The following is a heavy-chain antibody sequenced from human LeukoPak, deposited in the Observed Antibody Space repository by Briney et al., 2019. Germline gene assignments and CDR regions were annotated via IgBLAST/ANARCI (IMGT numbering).Heavy chain of an antibody. CDR3: AKDAHSEYGTYDDAFDM. J-gene: IGHJ3*02. D-gene: IGHD4-17*01. CDR2: ISWSSDNI. V-gene: IGHV3-9*01. Sequence: PGRSLRLSCAASGFSFDEYAMHWVRQAPGKGLEWVSGISWSSDNIAYADSMKGRITISRDNAKNSLYLQMNNLRPEDTAWYYCAKDAHSEYGTYDDAFDMWGQGTMVTVSS. CDR1: GFSFDEYA.